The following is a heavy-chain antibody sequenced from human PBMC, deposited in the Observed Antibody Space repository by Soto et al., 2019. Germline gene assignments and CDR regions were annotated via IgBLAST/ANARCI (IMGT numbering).Heavy chain of an antibody. Sequence: QVHLVESGGGVVQVGKSLRLSCAASIFTFSDYGMDWVRQAPGKGLEWVTFISYDGTKELYADSVKGRFAISRDNSQNTLYLQMNSLRTEDPAVYYCAREGSSMIVVNNWFATWGQGTLVTVSS. J-gene: IGHJ5*02. CDR2: ISYDGTKE. CDR3: AREGSSMIVVNNWFAT. CDR1: IFTFSDYG. V-gene: IGHV3-30*03. D-gene: IGHD3-22*01.